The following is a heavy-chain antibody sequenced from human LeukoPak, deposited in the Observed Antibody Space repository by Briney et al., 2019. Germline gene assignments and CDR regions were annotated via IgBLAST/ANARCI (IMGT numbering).Heavy chain of an antibody. CDR3: ARQYSYGHDY. J-gene: IGHJ4*02. Sequence: GGSLRLSCAASGFTFSTYWMHWVRQAPGKGLVWASRINGDGSNTIYADSVKGRFTISRDNAKSTLYLQMNSLTAEDTAVYYCARQYSYGHDYWGQGTLVTVSS. V-gene: IGHV3-74*01. CDR2: INGDGSNT. CDR1: GFTFSTYW. D-gene: IGHD5-18*01.